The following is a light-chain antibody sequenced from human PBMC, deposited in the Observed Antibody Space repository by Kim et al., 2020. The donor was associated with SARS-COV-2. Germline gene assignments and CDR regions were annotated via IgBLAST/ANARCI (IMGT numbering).Light chain of an antibody. CDR2: IQRDCSH. Sequence: VTLASTPGSGNSTDVSGWLQEQSDQGHRDLMTIQRDCSHSKAAGMPDHFSGCSSGAERYPTTSSPQSEDEADYYCQTWGTGIHHYVFGGGTQLTVL. V-gene: IGLV4-69*01. J-gene: IGLJ3*02. CDR3: QTWGTGIHHYV. CDR1: SGNSTDV.